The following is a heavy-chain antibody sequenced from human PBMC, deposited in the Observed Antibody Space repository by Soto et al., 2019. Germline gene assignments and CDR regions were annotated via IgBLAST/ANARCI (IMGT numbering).Heavy chain of an antibody. Sequence: SETLSLTCTVSGGSVSRDSNFWSWIRQPPGKGLEWIGYIYYSGPTRYNPSLESRVTISIDSSKNQVSLNLTSVTAADTAVYYCARGYSHYAHWGRGTLLTV. J-gene: IGHJ4*02. CDR2: IYYSGPT. CDR3: ARGYSHYAH. D-gene: IGHD4-4*01. V-gene: IGHV4-61*01. CDR1: GGSVSRDSNF.